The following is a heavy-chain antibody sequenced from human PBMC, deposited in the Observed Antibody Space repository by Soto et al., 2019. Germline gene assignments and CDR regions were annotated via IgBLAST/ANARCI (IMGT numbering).Heavy chain of an antibody. CDR1: GFTFSSYA. Sequence: SLRLSCAASGFTFSSYAMHWVRQAPGKGLEWVAVISYDGSNKYYADSVKGRFTISRDNSKNTLYLQMNSLRAEDTAVYYCATTDSSSWSEYFDYWGQGTLVTVSS. V-gene: IGHV3-30-3*01. D-gene: IGHD6-13*01. CDR3: ATTDSSSWSEYFDY. CDR2: ISYDGSNK. J-gene: IGHJ4*02.